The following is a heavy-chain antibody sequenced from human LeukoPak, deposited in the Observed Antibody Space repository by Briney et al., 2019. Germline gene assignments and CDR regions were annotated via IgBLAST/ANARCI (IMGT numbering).Heavy chain of an antibody. CDR2: IKQDGSEK. J-gene: IGHJ4*02. CDR1: GFTFSSYW. V-gene: IGHV3-7*01. D-gene: IGHD3-22*01. CDR3: ARAYYDSSGYSPY. Sequence: PGGSLRLSCAASGFTFSSYWMSWVRQAPGKGLEWVANIKQDGSEKYYVDSVQGRFTISRDNAKNSLYLQMNSLRAEDTAVYYCARAYYDSSGYSPYWGQGTLVTVSS.